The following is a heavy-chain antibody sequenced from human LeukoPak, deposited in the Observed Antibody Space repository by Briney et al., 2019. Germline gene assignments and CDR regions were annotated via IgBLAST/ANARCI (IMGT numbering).Heavy chain of an antibody. CDR2: IYYSGST. CDR1: GGSISSYY. V-gene: IGHV4-59*01. D-gene: IGHD2-2*01. Sequence: SETLSLTCTVSGGSISSYYWSWIRQPPGKGLEWIGYIYYSGSTNYNPSLKSRVTISVDTSKNQFSLKLSSVTAADTAVHYCAKDGCSSTSCPYYYYYYMDVWGKGTTVTVSS. J-gene: IGHJ6*03. CDR3: AKDGCSSTSCPYYYYYYMDV.